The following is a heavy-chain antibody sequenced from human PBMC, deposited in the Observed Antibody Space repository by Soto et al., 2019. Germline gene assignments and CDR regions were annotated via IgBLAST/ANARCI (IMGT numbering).Heavy chain of an antibody. J-gene: IGHJ2*01. CDR3: AKAGDCSGGSCYGWYFDL. CDR2: ISYDGSNK. CDR1: GFTFSSYG. D-gene: IGHD2-15*01. V-gene: IGHV3-30*18. Sequence: QVQLVESGGGVVQPGRSLRISCAASGFTFSSYGMHWVRQAPGKGLEWVAGISYDGSNKYYADSVKGRFTISRDNSKNTLYLQMNSLRAEDTAVYYCAKAGDCSGGSCYGWYFDLWGRGTLVTVSS.